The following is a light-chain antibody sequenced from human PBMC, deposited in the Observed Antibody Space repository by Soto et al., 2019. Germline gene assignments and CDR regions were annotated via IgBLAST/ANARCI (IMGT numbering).Light chain of an antibody. J-gene: IGKJ4*02. CDR2: DAS. V-gene: IGKV3-11*01. CDR3: HRRKCWPRT. Sequence: VLTQSAATLFLSPGAIAPLSCRASQSVGNSLAWYQERPGQAPRLLIYDASNRATGIPPGFSGIESGTDLTINISCLQPEDGEVYDCHRRKCWPRTFGRGTKVEIK. CDR1: QSVGNS.